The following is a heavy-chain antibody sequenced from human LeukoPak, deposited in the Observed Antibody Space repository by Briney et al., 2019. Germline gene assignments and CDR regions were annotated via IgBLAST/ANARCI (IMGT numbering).Heavy chain of an antibody. CDR1: GLTFNNYA. J-gene: IGHJ4*02. Sequence: GGSLRLSCAVSGLTFNNYAMSWVRQAPGRGLEWVSGISGRGASKYYADSVKGRFTISRDNSKNTLYLQMNSLRAEDTAVYYCAKGVVVAPDVTPFDYWGQGTLVTVSS. CDR3: AKGVVVAPDVTPFDY. CDR2: ISGRGASK. D-gene: IGHD2-2*01. V-gene: IGHV3-23*01.